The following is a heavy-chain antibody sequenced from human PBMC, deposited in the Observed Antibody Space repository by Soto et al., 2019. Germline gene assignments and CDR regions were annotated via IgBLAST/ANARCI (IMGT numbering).Heavy chain of an antibody. CDR2: AYYNENT. Sequence: SETLSLTCSVSGGSISSFTYYWGWIRQPPGKGLEWIGTAYYNENTYYNPSLKSRVTITVDTAKNQFSLNLRSVTAADTAMYFCARRERYYGSPGWFDPWGPGTLVTVSS. J-gene: IGHJ5*02. D-gene: IGHD3-10*01. V-gene: IGHV4-39*01. CDR1: GGSISSFTYY. CDR3: ARRERYYGSPGWFDP.